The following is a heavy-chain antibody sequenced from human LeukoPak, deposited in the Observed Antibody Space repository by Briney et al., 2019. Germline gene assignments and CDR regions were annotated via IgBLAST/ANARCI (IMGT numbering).Heavy chain of an antibody. V-gene: IGHV1-18*01. J-gene: IGHJ4*02. Sequence: GASVKVSCKASGYTFTSYGISWVRQAPGQGLEWMGWISAYNGNTNYAQKLQGRVTMTTDTSTSTAYMELRSLRSDDTAVYYCARDRTYYYDSSGYKFDYWGQGTLVTVSS. D-gene: IGHD3-22*01. CDR1: GYTFTSYG. CDR3: ARDRTYYYDSSGYKFDY. CDR2: ISAYNGNT.